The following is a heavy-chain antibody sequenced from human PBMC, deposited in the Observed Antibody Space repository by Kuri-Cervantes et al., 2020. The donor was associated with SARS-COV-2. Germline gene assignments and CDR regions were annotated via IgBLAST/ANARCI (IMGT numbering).Heavy chain of an antibody. J-gene: IGHJ4*02. V-gene: IGHV4-39*03. CDR1: GGSISSGDYF. CDR3: IAYPHGWVTGGGF. Sequence: ESLKISCTVSGGSISSGDYFWGWIRQPPGKGLEWIATIHSGGNTYYNVSLRSRLTMSVDTSKNQFSLRLTSVTAADMAVYYCIAYPHGWVTGGGFWGQGTLVTVSS. D-gene: IGHD6-19*01. CDR2: IHSGGNT.